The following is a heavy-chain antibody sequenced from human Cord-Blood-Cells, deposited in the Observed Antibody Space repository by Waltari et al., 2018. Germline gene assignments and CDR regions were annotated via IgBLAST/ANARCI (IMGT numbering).Heavy chain of an antibody. V-gene: IGHV3-30-3*01. CDR2: ISYDGSNK. Sequence: SSYAMHGVRQAPGKGLEWVAVISYDGSNKYYADSVKGRFTISRDNSKNTLYLQMNSLRAEDTAVYYCARAQDIVVVPAAMPDFDYWGQGTLVTVSS. CDR1: SSYA. J-gene: IGHJ4*02. D-gene: IGHD2-2*01. CDR3: ARAQDIVVVPAAMPDFDY.